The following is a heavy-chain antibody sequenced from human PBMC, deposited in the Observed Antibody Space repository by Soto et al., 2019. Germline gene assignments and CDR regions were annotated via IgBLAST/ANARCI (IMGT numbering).Heavy chain of an antibody. CDR2: ISYDGSNK. CDR1: GFTFSSYA. D-gene: IGHD3-22*01. V-gene: IGHV3-30*14. CDR3: AREGDSGYGHWYFDL. J-gene: IGHJ2*01. Sequence: QVQLVESGGGVVQPGRSLRLSCAASGFTFSSYAMHWVRQAPGKGLEWVAVISYDGSNKYYADSVKGRFTISRDNSKNTLYLQMNSLRAEHTAVYYCAREGDSGYGHWYFDLWGRGTLVTVSS.